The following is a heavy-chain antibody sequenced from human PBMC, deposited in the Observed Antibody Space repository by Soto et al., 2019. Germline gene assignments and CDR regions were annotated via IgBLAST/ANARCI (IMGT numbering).Heavy chain of an antibody. CDR1: GYTFTSYG. Sequence: GASVKVSCKASGYTFTSYGISWVRQAPGQGLEWMGWISAYNGNTNYAQKLQGRVTMTTDTSTSTAYMELRSLRSDDTAVYYCASYERYSSGWYWFDPWGQGTLVTVSS. CDR3: ASYERYSSGWYWFDP. CDR2: ISAYNGNT. V-gene: IGHV1-18*01. D-gene: IGHD6-19*01. J-gene: IGHJ5*02.